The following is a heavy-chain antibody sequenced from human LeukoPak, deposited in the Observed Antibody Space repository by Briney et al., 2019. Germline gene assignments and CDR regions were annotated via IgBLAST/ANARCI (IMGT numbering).Heavy chain of an antibody. V-gene: IGHV3-20*04. Sequence: GGSLRLSCAVSGSTFDDHGMSWVRQVPGKGLEWVAGINWNGGSTGYADSVKGRFTISRDNAKNSLFLQMNSLRAEDTALYYCAMGDSSGWYFDYWGQGTLVTVSS. J-gene: IGHJ4*02. CDR3: AMGDSSGWYFDY. CDR2: INWNGGST. D-gene: IGHD6-19*01. CDR1: GSTFDDHG.